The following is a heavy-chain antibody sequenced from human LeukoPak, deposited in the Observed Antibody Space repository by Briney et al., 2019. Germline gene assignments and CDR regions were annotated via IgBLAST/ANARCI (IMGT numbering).Heavy chain of an antibody. CDR1: RFSFSTYS. D-gene: IGHD3-10*01. J-gene: IGHJ6*02. V-gene: IGHV3-30*18. CDR2: ISYDGSNK. Sequence: SGGSLRLSCAASRFSFSTYSMNWVRQAPGKGLEWVAVISYDGSNKYYADSVKGRFTISRDNSKNTLYLQMNSLRAEDTAVYYCAKGIYYGSGSYYYYYGMDVWGQGTTVTVSS. CDR3: AKGIYYGSGSYYYYYGMDV.